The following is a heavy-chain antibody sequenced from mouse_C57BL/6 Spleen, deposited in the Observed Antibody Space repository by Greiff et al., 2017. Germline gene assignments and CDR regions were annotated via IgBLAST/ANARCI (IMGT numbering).Heavy chain of an antibody. CDR2: IDPSDSYT. V-gene: IGHV1-69*01. D-gene: IGHD2-1*01. Sequence: VQLQQPGAELVMPGASVKLSCKASGYTFTSYWMHWVKQRPGQGLEWIGEIDPSDSYTNYNQEFKGKSTLTVDKSSSTAYMQLSSLTSEDSAVYYCARKNGNYFDYWGQGTTLTVSS. CDR1: GYTFTSYW. CDR3: ARKNGNYFDY. J-gene: IGHJ2*01.